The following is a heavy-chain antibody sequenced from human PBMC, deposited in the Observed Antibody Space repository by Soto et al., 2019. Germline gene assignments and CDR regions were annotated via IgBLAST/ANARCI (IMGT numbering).Heavy chain of an antibody. J-gene: IGHJ6*02. V-gene: IGHV4-59*01. CDR3: AREARSQPLPRVVPAATGGMDV. CDR2: IYYSGST. Sequence: SETLSLTCTVSGGSISSYYWSWIRQPPGKGLEWIGYIYYSGSTNYNPSLKSRVTISVDTSKNQFSLKLSSVTAADTAVYYCAREARSQPLPRVVPAATGGMDVWGQGTTVTVSS. CDR1: GGSISSYY. D-gene: IGHD2-2*01.